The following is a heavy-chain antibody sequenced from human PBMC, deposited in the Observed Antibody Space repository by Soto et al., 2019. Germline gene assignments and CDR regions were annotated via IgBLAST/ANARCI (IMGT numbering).Heavy chain of an antibody. J-gene: IGHJ4*02. CDR1: GGSISSYY. CDR2: IYYSGST. D-gene: IGHD3-22*01. Sequence: PSETLSLTCTVSGGSISSYYWSWIRQPPGKGLEWIGYIYYSGSTNYNPSLKSRVTISVDTSKNQFSLKLSSVTAADTAVYYCARGLDSSGYYDYWGQGTLVTVSS. CDR3: ARGLDSSGYYDY. V-gene: IGHV4-59*12.